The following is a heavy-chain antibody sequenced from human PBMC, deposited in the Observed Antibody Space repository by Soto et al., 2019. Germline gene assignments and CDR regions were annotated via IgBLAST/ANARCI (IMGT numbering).Heavy chain of an antibody. CDR2: VTAYNGDT. CDR3: ARGPDL. J-gene: IGHJ2*01. V-gene: IGHV1-18*04. CDR1: GYNFFDYT. Sequence: AASVKVSCKASGYNFFDYTIIWVRQTPEKRLEWVGWVTAYNGDTRYAEKFQGRVTVTSDTRTSTSYLELRSLKSDDSAIYYCARGPDLWGR.